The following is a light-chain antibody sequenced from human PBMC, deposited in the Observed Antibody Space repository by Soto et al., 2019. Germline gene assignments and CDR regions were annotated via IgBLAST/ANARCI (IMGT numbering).Light chain of an antibody. J-gene: IGKJ5*01. CDR2: AAS. V-gene: IGKV1-27*01. Sequence: TQGPSSLSASVGDSVTITCRASQGISNYLAWYQQKPGKLPKLLIYAASTLQSGVPSRFSGSGSGTDFTLTISSLQPEEFATYYCQQFNSYPITVGQGTRLEIK. CDR3: QQFNSYPIT. CDR1: QGISNY.